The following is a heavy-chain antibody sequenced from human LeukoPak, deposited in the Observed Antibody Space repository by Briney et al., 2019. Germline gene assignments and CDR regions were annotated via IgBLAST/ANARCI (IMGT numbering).Heavy chain of an antibody. J-gene: IGHJ6*03. CDR1: GFIFSNHS. CDR2: ISGISSTI. CDR3: ARDEFGYSGYGTYYYMDV. V-gene: IGHV3-48*04. D-gene: IGHD5-12*01. Sequence: GGSLRLSCAASGFIFSNHSINWVRQAPGKGLEWVSYISGISSTIYYADSVEGRFTISRDNAKNSLYLQMNSLRAEDTAVYYCARDEFGYSGYGTYYYMDVWGKGTTVTVSS.